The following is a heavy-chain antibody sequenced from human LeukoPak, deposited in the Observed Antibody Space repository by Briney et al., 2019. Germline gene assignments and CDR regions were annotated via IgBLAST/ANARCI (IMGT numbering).Heavy chain of an antibody. J-gene: IGHJ4*02. CDR1: GYTFTSYD. Sequence: GASVKVSCKASGYTFTSYDINWVRQATGQGLEWMGWMNPNSGNTGYAQKFQGRATITRNTSISTAYMELSSLRSEDTAVYYCARAPLLRFLEWLPPDYWGQGTLVTVSS. D-gene: IGHD3-3*01. CDR2: MNPNSGNT. V-gene: IGHV1-8*03. CDR3: ARAPLLRFLEWLPPDY.